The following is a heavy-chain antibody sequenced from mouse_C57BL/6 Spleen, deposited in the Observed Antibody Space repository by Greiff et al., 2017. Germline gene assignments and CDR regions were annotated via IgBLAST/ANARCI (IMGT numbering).Heavy chain of an antibody. J-gene: IGHJ3*01. CDR2: IYPGSGNT. Sequence: QVQLQQSGAELVRPGASVKLSCKASGYTFTDYYINWVKQRPGQGLEWIARIYPGSGNTYYNEKFKGKATLTAAKSSSTDYMQLSTLTSADSAVYFCAREGGNGFAYWGQGTLVTVSA. CDR1: GYTFTDYY. V-gene: IGHV1-76*01. D-gene: IGHD2-1*01. CDR3: AREGGNGFAY.